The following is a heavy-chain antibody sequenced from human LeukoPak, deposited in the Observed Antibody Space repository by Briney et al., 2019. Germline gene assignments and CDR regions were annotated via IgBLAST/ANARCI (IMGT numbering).Heavy chain of an antibody. CDR3: ARGPRRQSSKAAPTLDY. J-gene: IGHJ4*02. CDR2: ISYDGSNK. Sequence: GGSLRLSCAASGFTFSSYAMHWVRQAPGKGLEWVAVISYDGSNKYYADSVKGRFTITRDNSKNTLYLQMNSLRAEDTAVYYCARGPRRQSSKAAPTLDYWGQGTLVTVSS. D-gene: IGHD6-6*01. CDR1: GFTFSSYA. V-gene: IGHV3-30-3*01.